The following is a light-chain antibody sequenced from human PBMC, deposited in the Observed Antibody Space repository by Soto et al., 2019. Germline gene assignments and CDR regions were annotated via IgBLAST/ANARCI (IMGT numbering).Light chain of an antibody. CDR3: SSYTSSSPNWV. V-gene: IGLV2-14*01. Sequence: QSVLTQPASVSGSPGQSITISCTGTSSDVGGYNYVSWYQQHPGKATKLMIYDVSNRPSGVSNRFSGSKSGNTASLTISGLQAEDEADYYCSSYTSSSPNWVFGGGTKLTVL. CDR2: DVS. CDR1: SSDVGGYNY. J-gene: IGLJ3*02.